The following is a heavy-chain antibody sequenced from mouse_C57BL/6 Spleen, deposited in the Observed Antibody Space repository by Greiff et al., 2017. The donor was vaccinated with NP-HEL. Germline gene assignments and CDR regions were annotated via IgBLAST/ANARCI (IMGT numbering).Heavy chain of an antibody. J-gene: IGHJ2*01. D-gene: IGHD1-1*01. CDR2: IYPRSGNT. CDR1: GYTFTSYG. CDR3: ARRGITTVVATGGYYFDY. Sequence: VQLQQSGAELARPGASVKLSCKASGYTFTSYGISWVKQRTGQGLEWIGEIYPRSGNTYYNEKSKGKATLTADKSSSTAYMELRSLTSEDSAVYFCARRGITTVVATGGYYFDYWGQGTTLTVSS. V-gene: IGHV1-81*01.